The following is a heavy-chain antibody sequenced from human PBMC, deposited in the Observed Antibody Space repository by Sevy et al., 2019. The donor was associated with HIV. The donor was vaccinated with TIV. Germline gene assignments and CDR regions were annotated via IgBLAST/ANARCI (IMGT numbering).Heavy chain of an antibody. D-gene: IGHD4-17*01. CDR2: IWYDGSNK. CDR1: GFTFSSYG. J-gene: IGHJ4*02. CDR3: AGERDYGDYVLTY. Sequence: GGSLRLSCAASGFTFSSYGMHWVRQAPGKGLEWVAVIWYDGSNKYYADSVKGRFTISRDNAKNALYLQMNSLRAEDTAVYYCAGERDYGDYVLTYWGQGTLVTVSS. V-gene: IGHV3-33*01.